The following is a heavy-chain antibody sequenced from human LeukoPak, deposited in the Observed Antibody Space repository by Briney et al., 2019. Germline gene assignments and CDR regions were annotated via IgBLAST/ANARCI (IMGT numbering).Heavy chain of an antibody. CDR2: IIPIFGTA. J-gene: IGHJ4*02. Sequence: SVNVSCKASGGTFSSYATSWVRQAPGQGLEWMGGIIPIFGTANYAQKFQGRVTITADKSTSTAYMELSSLRSEDTAVYYCARDPNLGYCSSTSCYPPDWGQGTLVTVSS. CDR1: GGTFSSYA. V-gene: IGHV1-69*06. CDR3: ARDPNLGYCSSTSCYPPD. D-gene: IGHD2-2*01.